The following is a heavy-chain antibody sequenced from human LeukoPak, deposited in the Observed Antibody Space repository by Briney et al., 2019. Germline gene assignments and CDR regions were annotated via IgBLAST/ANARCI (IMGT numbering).Heavy chain of an antibody. D-gene: IGHD1-14*01. CDR1: GFTFSKAW. CDR3: AKVTQHTPRAFDY. Sequence: TGGSLRLSCAASGFTFSKAWMNWVRQAPGKGLEWVSSISGSGDTTYYADSVKGRFAISRDNSKNTLYLQMSSLRAEDTALYYCAKVTQHTPRAFDYWGQGTLVTVSS. V-gene: IGHV3-23*01. CDR2: ISGSGDTT. J-gene: IGHJ4*02.